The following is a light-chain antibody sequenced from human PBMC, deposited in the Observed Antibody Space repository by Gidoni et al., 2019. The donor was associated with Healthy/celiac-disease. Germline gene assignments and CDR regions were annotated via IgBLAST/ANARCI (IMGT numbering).Light chain of an antibody. Sequence: DIQMTQSPSSLSASVGDRVTITCQASQDISNYLNWYQQKPGKAPKLLIYDASNLETGVPSRGSGSGSGTDFTFIISRLQPEDIATYYCQQYDNRLLTFGGGTKVEIK. CDR3: QQYDNRLLT. CDR1: QDISNY. CDR2: DAS. J-gene: IGKJ4*01. V-gene: IGKV1-33*01.